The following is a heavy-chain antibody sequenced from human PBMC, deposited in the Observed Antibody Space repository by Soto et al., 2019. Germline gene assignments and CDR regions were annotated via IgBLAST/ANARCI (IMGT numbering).Heavy chain of an antibody. J-gene: IGHJ5*02. CDR3: AKDIYGADWYNYSDP. CDR2: ISHDGGVK. V-gene: IGHV3-30*18. CDR1: GFTFSTTG. D-gene: IGHD3-9*01. Sequence: QVHLVESGGGVVQPGRSLRLSCAASGFTFSTTGMHWVRQAPGKGLEWVAMISHDGGVKHYTDSVKGRFTISRDTSNNTVYLQMNSLRPEDTALYHCAKDIYGADWYNYSDPWGQGTLVTVSS.